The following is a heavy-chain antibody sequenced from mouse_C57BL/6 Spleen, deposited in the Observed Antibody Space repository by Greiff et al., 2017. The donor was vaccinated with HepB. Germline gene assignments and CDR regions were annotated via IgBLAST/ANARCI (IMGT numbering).Heavy chain of an antibody. Sequence: QVQLQQSRAELVRPGASVTLSCKASGYTFTDYEMHWVKQTPVHGLEWIGAIDPETGGTAYNQKFKGKAILTADKSSSTAYMELRSLTSEDSAVYYCTRSDDGYYRYWFAYWGQGTLVTVSA. CDR1: GYTFTDYE. CDR2: IDPETGGT. CDR3: TRSDDGYYRYWFAY. D-gene: IGHD2-3*01. J-gene: IGHJ3*01. V-gene: IGHV1-15*01.